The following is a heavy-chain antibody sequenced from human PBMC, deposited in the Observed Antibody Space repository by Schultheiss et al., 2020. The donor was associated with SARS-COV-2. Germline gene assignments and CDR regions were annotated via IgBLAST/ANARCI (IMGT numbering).Heavy chain of an antibody. CDR1: GYTFTSYG. V-gene: IGHV1-18*01. Sequence: GESLKISCKASGYTFTSYGISWVRQAPGQGLEWMGWISAYNGNTNYAQKLQGRVTMTTDTSTSTAYMELRSLRSDDTAVYYCARDRRVAVAQFDYWGQGTLVTVSS. J-gene: IGHJ4*02. D-gene: IGHD2-15*01. CDR2: ISAYNGNT. CDR3: ARDRRVAVAQFDY.